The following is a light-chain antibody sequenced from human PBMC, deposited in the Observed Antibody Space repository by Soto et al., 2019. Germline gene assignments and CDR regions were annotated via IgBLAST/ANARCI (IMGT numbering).Light chain of an antibody. Sequence: IVLTQSPGTLSLSPGERATLLCRASQSVSSNYLAWYQHKPGQAPRLLIYGAFRRATGIPDRFSGSGSGTYLTLTISSLEPEYFAVYYCQQYGRSPTFGPGTKVDIK. V-gene: IGKV3-20*01. CDR1: QSVSSNY. J-gene: IGKJ1*01. CDR2: GAF. CDR3: QQYGRSPT.